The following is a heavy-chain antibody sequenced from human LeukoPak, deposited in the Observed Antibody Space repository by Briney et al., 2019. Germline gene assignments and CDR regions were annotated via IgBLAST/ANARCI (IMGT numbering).Heavy chain of an antibody. CDR3: ARGLQSYNWNSREVEYAFDI. CDR2: VYYSGST. J-gene: IGHJ3*02. V-gene: IGHV4-59*01. D-gene: IGHD1-1*01. Sequence: PSETLSLTCTVSGGSITTYYWSWIRQPPGKGLEWIGYVYYSGSTNYNPSLKSRVTIAVDTSKSQFSLKLSSVTAADTAVYYCARGLQSYNWNSREVEYAFDIWGQGTMVTVSS. CDR1: GGSITTYY.